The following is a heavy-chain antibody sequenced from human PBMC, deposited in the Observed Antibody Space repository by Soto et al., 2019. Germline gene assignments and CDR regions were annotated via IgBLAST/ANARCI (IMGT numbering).Heavy chain of an antibody. D-gene: IGHD6-19*01. J-gene: IGHJ4*02. Sequence: PSETLSLTCTVSGGSISSYYWSWIRQPPGKGLEWIGYIYYSGSTNYNPSLKSRVTISVDTSKNQFSLKLSSVTAADTAVYYCARAPLPYSSGWYFDYWGQGTLVTVSS. CDR1: GGSISSYY. CDR2: IYYSGST. V-gene: IGHV4-59*01. CDR3: ARAPLPYSSGWYFDY.